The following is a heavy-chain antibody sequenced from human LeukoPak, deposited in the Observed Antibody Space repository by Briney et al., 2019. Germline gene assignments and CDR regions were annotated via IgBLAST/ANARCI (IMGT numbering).Heavy chain of an antibody. V-gene: IGHV4-39*01. Sequence: PSETLSLTCTVSGGSISSSSYYWDWIRQPPGKGLEWIGRIHSSGTTYYHPSLKSRVTISVDTSKNQFSLKLNSVTAADTAVYYCAGRARTYFDYWGQGTQVTVSS. CDR1: GGSISSSSYY. CDR2: IHSSGTT. J-gene: IGHJ4*02. CDR3: AGRARTYFDY. D-gene: IGHD1/OR15-1a*01.